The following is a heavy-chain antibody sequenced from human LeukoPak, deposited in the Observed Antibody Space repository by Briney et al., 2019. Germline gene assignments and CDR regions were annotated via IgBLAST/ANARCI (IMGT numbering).Heavy chain of an antibody. D-gene: IGHD3-10*01. CDR1: GFTFSSYS. J-gene: IGHJ5*02. V-gene: IGHV3-21*01. CDR2: ISSSSTYI. CDR3: ARDPYGSGSYLGWFDP. Sequence: GGSLRLSCAASGFTFSSYSMHWVRQAPGKGLAWVSCISSSSTYIYYADSIKGRFTISRDNAKKSLYLQMNSLTAEDTAVYYCARDPYGSGSYLGWFDPWGQGTLVTVSS.